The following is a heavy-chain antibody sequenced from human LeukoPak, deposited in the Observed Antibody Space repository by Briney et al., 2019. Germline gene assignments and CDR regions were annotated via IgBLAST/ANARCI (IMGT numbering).Heavy chain of an antibody. CDR3: ARGGYSSPRFDY. CDR2: LVPIFGTA. CDR1: GGTFSSYA. Sequence: SVKLSCNASGGTFSSYAISWVRQAPGQGLEWMGGLVPIFGTANYAQKFQGRVTITTDESTSTAYMELSSLRSEDTAVYYCARGGYSSPRFDYWGQGTLVTVSS. D-gene: IGHD6-13*01. V-gene: IGHV1-69*05. J-gene: IGHJ4*02.